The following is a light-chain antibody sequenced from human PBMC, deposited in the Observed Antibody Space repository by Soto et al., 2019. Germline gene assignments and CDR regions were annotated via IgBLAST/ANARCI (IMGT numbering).Light chain of an antibody. Sequence: EMRLTQSPGTLSLSPGERATLSCRASQSVSSSYLAWYQQKPGQAPRLLIYGASSRATGIPDRFSGSGSGTDFTLTISRLEPEDFAVYSCQQYGSSPRTFGQGTKVDIK. V-gene: IGKV3-20*01. J-gene: IGKJ1*01. CDR3: QQYGSSPRT. CDR1: QSVSSSY. CDR2: GAS.